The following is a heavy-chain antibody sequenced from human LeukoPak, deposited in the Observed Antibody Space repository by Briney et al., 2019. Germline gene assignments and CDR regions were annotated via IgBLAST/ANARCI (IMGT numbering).Heavy chain of an antibody. CDR2: INPNSGGT. Sequence: HGASVKVSCKASGYTFTGYYMHWVRQAPGQGLEWMGWINPNSGGTNYAQKFQGRVTMTRDTSISTAYMELSRLRSDDTAVYYCARVGPLVGATGDYFDYWGQGTLVTVSP. CDR3: ARVGPLVGATGDYFDY. CDR1: GYTFTGYY. J-gene: IGHJ4*02. V-gene: IGHV1-2*02. D-gene: IGHD1-26*01.